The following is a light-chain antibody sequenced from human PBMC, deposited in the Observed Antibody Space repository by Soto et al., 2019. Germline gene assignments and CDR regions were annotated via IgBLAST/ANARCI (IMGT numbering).Light chain of an antibody. CDR2: WAS. J-gene: IGKJ4*01. Sequence: DIVMTQSPDSLAVSLGERATINCKSSQSVLYSSNNKNYLAWYQQKPGQPPKLLIYWASTRESGVPDRFSGRGSGTDFTLTIRSLQAEDVAVYYCQQYYSTPLTFGGGNKVEIK. CDR3: QQYYSTPLT. V-gene: IGKV4-1*01. CDR1: QSVLYSSNNKNY.